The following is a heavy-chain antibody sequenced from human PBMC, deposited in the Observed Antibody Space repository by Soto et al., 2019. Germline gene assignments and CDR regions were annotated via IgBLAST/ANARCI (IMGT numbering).Heavy chain of an antibody. CDR2: IKSDGSST. CDR3: ARGNYGMDV. Sequence: GGSLRLSCAASGFTFSSDWMHWVRQAPGKGLVWVSRIKSDGSSTNYADSVKGRITSSRDNAKNTLYLQLNSLRVEDTAVYYCARGNYGMDVWGQGTTVTVSS. CDR1: GFTFSSDW. V-gene: IGHV3-74*01. J-gene: IGHJ6*02.